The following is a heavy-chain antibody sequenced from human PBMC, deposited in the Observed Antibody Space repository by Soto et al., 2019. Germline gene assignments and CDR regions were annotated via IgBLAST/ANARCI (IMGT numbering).Heavy chain of an antibody. CDR3: AGDLTPRCSDTSCYSYGMDV. CDR1: GGSVRSGGHY. D-gene: IGHD2-2*02. Sequence: QVQLQESGPGLVKPSQTLSLTCTVSGGSVRSGGHYWSWIRQHPGKGLEWIGYIHYSGSTSYNPSLKSRLTISVDTSKNQFSLRLTSVTAADMAVYFCAGDLTPRCSDTSCYSYGMDVWGQGTTVTVSS. J-gene: IGHJ6*02. V-gene: IGHV4-31*03. CDR2: IHYSGST.